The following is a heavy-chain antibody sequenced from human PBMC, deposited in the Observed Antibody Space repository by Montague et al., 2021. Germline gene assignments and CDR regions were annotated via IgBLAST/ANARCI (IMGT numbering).Heavy chain of an antibody. D-gene: IGHD4-17*01. V-gene: IGHV4-31*11. CDR3: ARVGATVTAPFDF. CDR1: GGSISSTAYY. Sequence: TLSLTCAVSGGSISSTAYYWSWIRQHPGKGLEWIGYIYYSGSTYYNPSLKSRVTISVDTSQNQFSLNLNSVTAAATAVYYCARVGATVTAPFDFWGQGTLVTVSS. J-gene: IGHJ4*02. CDR2: IYYSGST.